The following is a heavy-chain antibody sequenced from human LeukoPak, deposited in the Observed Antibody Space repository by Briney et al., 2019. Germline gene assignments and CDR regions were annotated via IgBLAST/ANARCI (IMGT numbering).Heavy chain of an antibody. CDR3: VRDLCLYCDITVCYPYFHL. D-gene: IGHD2/OR15-2a*01. CDR2: INPSNGDT. Sequence: VASLKVSCKTSGYIFTSYDIHWVRQAPGQGLEWMGWINPSNGDTVVSQKFQDRVTMTRDTSSSTAYMHLSSLRSDDSAVYFCVRDLCLYCDITVCYPYFHLWGQGSLFIVSS. CDR1: GYIFTSYD. V-gene: IGHV1-2*02. J-gene: IGHJ1*01.